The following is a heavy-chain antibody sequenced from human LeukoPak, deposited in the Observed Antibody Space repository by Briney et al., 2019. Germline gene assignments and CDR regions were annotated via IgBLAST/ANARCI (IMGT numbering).Heavy chain of an antibody. CDR3: ARDRIAAAVLDY. J-gene: IGHJ4*02. CDR1: GYTFTRYG. Sequence: ASVKVSCKASGYTFTRYGMTWVRQAPGQGLEWMGWISGYNGNTNYAQKFQGRVTMTTDTSTNTAHMELRSLTSDDTAVYFCARDRIAAAVLDYWGQGTLVTVSS. CDR2: ISGYNGNT. D-gene: IGHD6-13*01. V-gene: IGHV1-18*01.